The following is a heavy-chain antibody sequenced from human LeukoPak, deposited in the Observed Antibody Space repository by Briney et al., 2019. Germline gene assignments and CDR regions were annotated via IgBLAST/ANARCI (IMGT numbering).Heavy chain of an antibody. J-gene: IGHJ4*02. V-gene: IGHV3-74*01. CDR1: GFTFSNYW. D-gene: IGHD6-6*01. CDR3: ARDGYSSSFYFDY. Sequence: GGSLRLSSAASGFTFSNYWMHGVRQAPGKGLVWVSRINSDGSRTTYADSVKGRFTISRDNAKNTLYLQMNSLRAEDTAVYYCARDGYSSSFYFDYWGQGTLVTVSS. CDR2: INSDGSRT.